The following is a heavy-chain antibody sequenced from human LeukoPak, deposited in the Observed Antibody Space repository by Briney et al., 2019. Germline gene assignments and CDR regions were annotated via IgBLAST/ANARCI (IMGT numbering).Heavy chain of an antibody. V-gene: IGHV3-11*04. Sequence: PGGSLRLSCAASGFTFSDYYMSWIRQAPGKGLEWLSYIISTGGTIYYADSVKGRFTISRDNAKNSLYLQMNSLRAEDTAVYYCARDSGEGGPFDYWGQGTLVTVSS. D-gene: IGHD1-14*01. CDR1: GFTFSDYY. CDR3: ARDSGEGGPFDY. J-gene: IGHJ4*02. CDR2: IISTGGTI.